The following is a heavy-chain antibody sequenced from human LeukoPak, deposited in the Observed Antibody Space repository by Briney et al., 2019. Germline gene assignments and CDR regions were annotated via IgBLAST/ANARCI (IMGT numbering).Heavy chain of an antibody. Sequence: ASVKVSCKASGYTFTSYYMHWVRQAPGQGLEWMGIINPSGGSTSYAQKFQGRVTMTRDTSTSTVYMELSSLRSEDTAVYYCARDRHYYGSGSYQDYWGQGTLVTVSS. CDR2: INPSGGST. V-gene: IGHV1-46*01. CDR3: ARDRHYYGSGSYQDY. J-gene: IGHJ4*02. CDR1: GYTFTSYY. D-gene: IGHD3-10*01.